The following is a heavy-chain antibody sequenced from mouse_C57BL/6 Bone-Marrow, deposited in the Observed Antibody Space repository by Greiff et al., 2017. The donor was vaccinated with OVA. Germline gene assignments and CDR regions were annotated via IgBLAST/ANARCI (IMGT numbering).Heavy chain of an antibody. CDR3: TTLTTVVECFDY. CDR1: GFNIKDDY. V-gene: IGHV14-4*01. D-gene: IGHD1-1*01. J-gene: IGHJ2*01. CDR2: IDPENGDT. Sequence: VQLQQSGAELVRPGASVKLSCTASGFNIKDDYMHWVKQRPEQGLEWIGWIDPENGDTEYASKFQGKATITADTSSNTAYLQLSSLTSEDTAVYYCTTLTTVVECFDYWGQGATLTVAS.